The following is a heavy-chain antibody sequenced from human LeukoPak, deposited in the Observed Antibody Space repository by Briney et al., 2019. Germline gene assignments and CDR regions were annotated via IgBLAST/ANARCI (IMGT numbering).Heavy chain of an antibody. CDR1: GFTFSRSG. D-gene: IGHD3/OR15-3a*01. CDR2: IRFDESDK. J-gene: IGHJ4*02. V-gene: IGHV3-30*02. CDR3: AKEMLDQLLFGGGLDF. Sequence: TGGSLRLSCTASGFTFSRSGMHWVRQAPGKGLEWVAFIRFDESDKYYADSVKGRFTVSRDNSKNTVYLQINSLKLEDTAVYFCAKEMLDQLLFGGGLDFWGQGTLVTVSS.